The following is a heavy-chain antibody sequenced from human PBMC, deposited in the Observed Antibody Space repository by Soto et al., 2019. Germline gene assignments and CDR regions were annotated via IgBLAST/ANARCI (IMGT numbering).Heavy chain of an antibody. D-gene: IGHD3-10*01. J-gene: IGHJ4*02. CDR2: IYYSGST. CDR3: ARGITMVRGVIIGPGTFDY. Sequence: SETLSLTCTVSGGSISSYYWSWIRQPPGKGLEWVGYIYYSGSTNYNPSLKSRVTISVDTSKNQFSLKLSSVTAADTAVYYCARGITMVRGVIIGPGTFDYWGQGTLVTVSS. CDR1: GGSISSYY. V-gene: IGHV4-59*01.